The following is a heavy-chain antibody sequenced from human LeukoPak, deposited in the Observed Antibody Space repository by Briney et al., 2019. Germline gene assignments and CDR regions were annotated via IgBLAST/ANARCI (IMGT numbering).Heavy chain of an antibody. J-gene: IGHJ5*02. CDR3: AREVTGTTNTLYNWFDP. CDR1: GGSISSGDYY. D-gene: IGHD1-7*01. Sequence: PSETLSLTCTVSGGSISSGDYYWSWIRQPPGKGLAWIGYIYYSGSTYYNPSLKSRVTISVDTSKNQFSLKLSSVTAADTAVYYCAREVTGTTNTLYNWFDPWGQGTLVTVSS. V-gene: IGHV4-30-4*08. CDR2: IYYSGST.